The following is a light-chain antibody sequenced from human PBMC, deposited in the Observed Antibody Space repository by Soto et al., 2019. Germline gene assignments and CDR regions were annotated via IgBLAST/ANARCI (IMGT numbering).Light chain of an antibody. Sequence: EIVMTQSPATLSVSPGERATLSCRASQSVSSNLAWYQQKPGQAPRLLIYGASTKATGIPARFSGSGSGTECTLTISSLQSENVAVYYCLQYNTWPYTFGQGTKLEIK. J-gene: IGKJ2*01. CDR2: GAS. V-gene: IGKV3-15*01. CDR3: LQYNTWPYT. CDR1: QSVSSN.